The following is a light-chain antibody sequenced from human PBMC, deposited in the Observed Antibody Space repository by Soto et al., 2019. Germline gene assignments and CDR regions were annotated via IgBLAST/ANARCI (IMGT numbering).Light chain of an antibody. J-gene: IGKJ4*01. Sequence: EIVLTHSPATLSMSPGERATLSCRASQSVSNYLAWYQQKPGQAPRLLIYEASNRASGIPARFSGRGSGTDFTLTISSLEPEDFAVYYCQQRSNWPLTFGGGTKVDIK. V-gene: IGKV3-11*01. CDR1: QSVSNY. CDR2: EAS. CDR3: QQRSNWPLT.